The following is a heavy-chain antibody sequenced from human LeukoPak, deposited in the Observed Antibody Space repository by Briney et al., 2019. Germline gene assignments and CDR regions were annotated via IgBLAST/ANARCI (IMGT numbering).Heavy chain of an antibody. Sequence: ASVKVSCKASGYTFTGYYMHWVRQAPGRGLEWMGRINPNSGGTNYAQKFQGRVTMTRDTSISTAYMELSRLRSDDTAVYYCASSIGYCTNGVCWGAFDIWGQGTMVTVSS. CDR2: INPNSGGT. CDR1: GYTFTGYY. CDR3: ASSIGYCTNGVCWGAFDI. D-gene: IGHD2-8*01. J-gene: IGHJ3*02. V-gene: IGHV1-2*06.